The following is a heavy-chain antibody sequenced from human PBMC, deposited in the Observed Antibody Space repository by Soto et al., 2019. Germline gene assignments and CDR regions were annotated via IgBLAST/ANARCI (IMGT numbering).Heavy chain of an antibody. V-gene: IGHV3-23*01. CDR1: GFTFSSYA. CDR2: ISGSGGST. Sequence: GGSLRLSCAASGFTFSSYAMSWVRQAPGKGLEWVSAISGSGGSTYYADSVKGRFTISRDNSKNTLYLLMNSLRAEDTAISYWAKDSSVGSQKGSGGYYYGMDVWGQGTTVTVSS. CDR3: AKDSSVGSQKGSGGYYYGMDV. D-gene: IGHD6-19*01. J-gene: IGHJ6*02.